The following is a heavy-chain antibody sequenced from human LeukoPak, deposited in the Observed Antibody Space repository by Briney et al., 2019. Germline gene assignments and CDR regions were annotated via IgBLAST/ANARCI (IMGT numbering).Heavy chain of an antibody. V-gene: IGHV1-18*01. CDR3: ATGPIVGATGADY. Sequence: ASVKVSCKASGYTFTSYGISWVRQAPGQGLEWMGWISAYNGNTNYAQKLQGRVTMTEDTSTDTAYMELSSLRSEDTAVYYCATGPIVGATGADYWGQGTLVTVSS. CDR2: ISAYNGNT. CDR1: GYTFTSYG. D-gene: IGHD1-26*01. J-gene: IGHJ4*02.